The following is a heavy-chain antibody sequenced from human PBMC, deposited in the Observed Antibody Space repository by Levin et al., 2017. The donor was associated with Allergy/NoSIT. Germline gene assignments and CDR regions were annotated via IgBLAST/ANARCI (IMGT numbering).Heavy chain of an antibody. CDR3: AKVDRAVLHRTVDY. Sequence: GGSLRLSCAASGFTFSSYAMSWVRQAPGKGLEWVSAISGSGGSTYYADSVKGRFTISRDNSKNTLYLQMNSLRAEDTAVYYCAKVDRAVLHRTVDYWGQGTLVTVSS. D-gene: IGHD2/OR15-2a*01. CDR1: GFTFSSYA. J-gene: IGHJ4*02. V-gene: IGHV3-23*01. CDR2: ISGSGGST.